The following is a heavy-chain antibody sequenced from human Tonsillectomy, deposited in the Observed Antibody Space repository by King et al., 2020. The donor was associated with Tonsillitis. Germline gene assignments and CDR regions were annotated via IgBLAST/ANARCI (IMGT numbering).Heavy chain of an antibody. D-gene: IGHD3-10*01. V-gene: IGHV3-53*04. CDR3: ARVERITMLRGTPPGVYYYYGMDV. J-gene: IGHJ6*02. Sequence: QLVQSGGGLVQPGGSLRLSCAASGFTVSSKYMSWVRQAPGKGLEWISIIYSDGSTYYADSVKGRFTISRHNSKNPLYIQMNSLRAEDTAVYYCARVERITMLRGTPPGVYYYYGMDVWGQGTTVTVSS. CDR1: GFTVSSKY. CDR2: IYSDGST.